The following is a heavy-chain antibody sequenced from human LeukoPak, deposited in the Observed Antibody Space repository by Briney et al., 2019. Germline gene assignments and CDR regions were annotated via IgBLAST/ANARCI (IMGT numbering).Heavy chain of an antibody. J-gene: IGHJ4*02. CDR2: INPNSGGT. D-gene: IGHD6-19*01. V-gene: IGHV1-2*06. Sequence: ASVKVSCKACGYTFTGYYMHWVRQAPGQGLEWMGRINPNSGGTNYAQKFQGRVTMTRDTSISTAYMELSRLRSDDTAVYYCARDVGYSSGWYADYWGQGTLVTVSS. CDR3: ARDVGYSSGWYADY. CDR1: GYTFTGYY.